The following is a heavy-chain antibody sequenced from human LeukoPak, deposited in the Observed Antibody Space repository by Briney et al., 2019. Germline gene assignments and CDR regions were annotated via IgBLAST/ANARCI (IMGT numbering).Heavy chain of an antibody. D-gene: IGHD2-2*01. J-gene: IGHJ6*03. CDR3: ARGRGYCSSTSCYYSYYYYMDV. V-gene: IGHV4-34*01. CDR1: GGSFSGYY. Sequence: SETLSLTCAVYGGSFSGYYWSWIRQPPGKGLDWIGEINHSGSTNYNPSLKSRVTISVDTSKDQFSLKLSSVTAADTAVYYCARGRGYCSSTSCYYSYYYYMDVWGKGTTVTVSS. CDR2: INHSGST.